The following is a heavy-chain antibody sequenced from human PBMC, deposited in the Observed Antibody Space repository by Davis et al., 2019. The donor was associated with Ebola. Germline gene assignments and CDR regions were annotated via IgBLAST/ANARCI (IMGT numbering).Heavy chain of an antibody. CDR1: GFTFSSYG. V-gene: IGHV3-30*18. CDR3: AKESTAAAGHAFDI. CDR2: ISYDGSNK. D-gene: IGHD6-13*01. Sequence: PGGSLRLSCAASGFTFSSYGMHWVRQAPGKGLEWVAVISYDGSNKYYADSVKGRFTISRDNSKNTLYLQMNSLRAEDTAVYYCAKESTAAAGHAFDIWGQGTMVTVSS. J-gene: IGHJ3*02.